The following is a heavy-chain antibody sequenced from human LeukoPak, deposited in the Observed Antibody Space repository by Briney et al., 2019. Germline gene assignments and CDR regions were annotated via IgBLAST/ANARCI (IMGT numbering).Heavy chain of an antibody. CDR3: ARSSGSYLGNDY. Sequence: PSETLSLTCTVSGGSISSSSYYWGWIRQPPGKGLEWIGSIYYSGSTYYNPSLKSRVTISVDTSKNQFSLKLSSVTAADTAVYYCARSSGSYLGNDYWGQGTLVTVSS. CDR1: GGSISSSSYY. D-gene: IGHD1-26*01. CDR2: IYYSGST. V-gene: IGHV4-39*07. J-gene: IGHJ4*02.